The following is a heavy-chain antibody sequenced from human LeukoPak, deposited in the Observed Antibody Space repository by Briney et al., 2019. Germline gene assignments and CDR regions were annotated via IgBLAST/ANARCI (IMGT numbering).Heavy chain of an antibody. V-gene: IGHV4-30-2*01. CDR2: IYHSGST. CDR3: ARAGSATAFGNWFDP. Sequence: SETLSLTCAVSGGSISSGGYSWSWIRQPPGKGLEWIGYIYHSGSTYYNPSLKSRVTISVDGSKNQFSLKLSSVTAADTAVYYCARAGSATAFGNWFDPWGQGTLVTVSS. CDR1: GGSISSGGYS. J-gene: IGHJ5*02. D-gene: IGHD1-26*01.